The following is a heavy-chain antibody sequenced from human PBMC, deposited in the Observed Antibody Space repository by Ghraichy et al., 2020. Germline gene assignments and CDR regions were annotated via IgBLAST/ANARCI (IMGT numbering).Heavy chain of an antibody. V-gene: IGHV5-10-1*01. D-gene: IGHD4/OR15-4a*01. J-gene: IGHJ2*01. CDR3: ARQSGAYWYFDL. Sequence: GESLNISCKGSGYSFTNNWISWVRQMLGKGLEWMGRIDPSDSYTNSNPSFQGHVTISADKSISTAYLQWSSLKASDTAMYYCARQSGAYWYFDLWGRGTLVTVSS. CDR1: GYSFTNNW. CDR2: IDPSDSYT.